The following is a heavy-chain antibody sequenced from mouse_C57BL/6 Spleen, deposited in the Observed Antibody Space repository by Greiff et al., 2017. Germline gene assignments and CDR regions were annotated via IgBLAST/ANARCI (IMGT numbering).Heavy chain of an antibody. Sequence: VQLQQSGPELVKPGASVTITCKASGYTFTDYYINWVKQRPGQGLEWIGWIYPGSGNTKYNAKFKGKATLTVDTSSSTAYMQLSSLTSEDSAVYYCARLVGGDYIDYWGQGTTLTVSS. CDR2: IYPGSGNT. D-gene: IGHD1-1*02. J-gene: IGHJ2*01. CDR1: GYTFTDYY. CDR3: ARLVGGDYIDY. V-gene: IGHV1-84*01.